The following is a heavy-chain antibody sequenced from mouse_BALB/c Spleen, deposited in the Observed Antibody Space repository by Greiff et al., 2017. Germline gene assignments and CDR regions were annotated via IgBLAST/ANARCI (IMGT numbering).Heavy chain of an antibody. D-gene: IGHD2-10*01. V-gene: IGHV14-3*02. CDR2: IDPANGNT. CDR3: ARPYYGNYDAMDY. CDR1: GFNIKDTY. J-gene: IGHJ4*01. Sequence: VQLQQSGAELVKPGASVKLSCTASGFNIKDTYMHWVKQRPEQGLEWIGRIDPANGNTKYDPKFQGKATITADTSSNTAYLQLSSLTSEDTAVYYCARPYYGNYDAMDYWGQGTSGTVSS.